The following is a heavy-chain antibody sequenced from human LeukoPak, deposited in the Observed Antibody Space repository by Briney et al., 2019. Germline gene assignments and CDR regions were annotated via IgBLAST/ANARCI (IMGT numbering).Heavy chain of an antibody. CDR2: IYSSGSA. Sequence: SETLSLTCTVSGASINNNFWTWIRQPPGKGLEWIGYIYSSGSANYNPSLKSRVIISGDTSKNQIPLNLTSVTAADTALYFCARHRDYYDTWGHGTLVTVSS. J-gene: IGHJ4*01. CDR1: GASINNNF. D-gene: IGHD3-22*01. V-gene: IGHV4-59*08. CDR3: ARHRDYYDT.